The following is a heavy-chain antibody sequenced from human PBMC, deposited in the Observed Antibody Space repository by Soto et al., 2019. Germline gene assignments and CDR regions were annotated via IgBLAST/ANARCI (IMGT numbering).Heavy chain of an antibody. J-gene: IGHJ3*02. CDR1: GYTFTGYY. CDR2: INAGNGNT. CDR3: ATKDSSGYPAHDAFDI. Sequence: GASVKVSCKASGYTFTGYYMHWVRQAPGQRLEWMGWINAGNGNTKYSQKFQGRVTITRDTSASTAYMELSSLRSEDTAVYYCATKDSSGYPAHDAFDIWGQGTMVTVSS. V-gene: IGHV1-3*01. D-gene: IGHD3-22*01.